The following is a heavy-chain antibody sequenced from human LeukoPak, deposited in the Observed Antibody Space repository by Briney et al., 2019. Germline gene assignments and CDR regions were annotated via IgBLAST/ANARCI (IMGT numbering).Heavy chain of an antibody. CDR2: ISGSGGST. J-gene: IGHJ5*02. D-gene: IGHD3-22*01. Sequence: GGTLRLSCAASGFTFSSYAMSWVRQAPGKGLEWVSAISGSGGSTYYADSVKGRFTISRDDAKNSLYLQMNSLRAEDTAVYYCASAYYYDSSNYYSFDPWGQGTLVTVSS. V-gene: IGHV3-23*01. CDR3: ASAYYYDSSNYYSFDP. CDR1: GFTFSSYA.